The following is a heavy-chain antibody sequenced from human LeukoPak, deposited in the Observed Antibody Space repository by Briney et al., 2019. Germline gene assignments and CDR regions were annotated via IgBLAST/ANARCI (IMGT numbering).Heavy chain of an antibody. J-gene: IGHJ4*02. CDR2: IFYREGFSYGGTT. CDR1: GVSISGSY. Sequence: PSETLSRTCSVSGVSISGSYWIWIRQSPGRGLEWIASIFYREGFSYGGTTFYNPSLESRVTISIDTSKNAFSLKLTSVTAADTAVYYCARQISENKDYWGQGTLVTVSS. D-gene: IGHD1/OR15-1a*01. CDR3: ARQISENKDY. V-gene: IGHV4-59*04.